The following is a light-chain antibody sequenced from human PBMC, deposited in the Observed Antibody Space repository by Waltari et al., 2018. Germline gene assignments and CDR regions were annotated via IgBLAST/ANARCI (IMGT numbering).Light chain of an antibody. Sequence: QSALTQPASVSGSPGQSITISCTGTSSDIGAYNYVSWYQKNPGKAPKVMIYDVSNRPPGVSSRFSGSKSGNTASLTISGLQAEDEADDYCSSYTSSSTYVFGSGTMVTVL. J-gene: IGLJ1*01. V-gene: IGLV2-14*01. CDR2: DVS. CDR1: SSDIGAYNY. CDR3: SSYTSSSTYV.